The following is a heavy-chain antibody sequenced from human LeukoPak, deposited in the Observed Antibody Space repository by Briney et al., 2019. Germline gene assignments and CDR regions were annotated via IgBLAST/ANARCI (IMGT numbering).Heavy chain of an antibody. CDR1: GYTFTGYY. D-gene: IGHD2-15*01. CDR3: ASGFGYCSGGSCYSSFDI. CDR2: INPNSGGT. J-gene: IGHJ3*02. Sequence: ASVKVSCKASGYTFTGYYMHWVRQAPGQGLEWMGWINPNSGGTNYAQKFQGRVTMTRDTSISTAYMELSRLRSDDTAVYYCASGFGYCSGGSCYSSFDIWGQGTMVTVSS. V-gene: IGHV1-2*02.